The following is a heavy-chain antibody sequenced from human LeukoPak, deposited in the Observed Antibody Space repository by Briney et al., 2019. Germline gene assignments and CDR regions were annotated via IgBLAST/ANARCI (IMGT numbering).Heavy chain of an antibody. CDR1: GFTFSSYT. Sequence: GGSLRLSCAASGFTFSSYTMTWVRQAPGKGLEWVSGISGSGGSTYYADSVKGRFTISRDNSKNTLYLQMNSLRAKDTAIFYCAKRSRDSSGWLLDYWGQGTLVTVSS. CDR2: ISGSGGST. V-gene: IGHV3-23*01. J-gene: IGHJ4*02. D-gene: IGHD6-19*01. CDR3: AKRSRDSSGWLLDY.